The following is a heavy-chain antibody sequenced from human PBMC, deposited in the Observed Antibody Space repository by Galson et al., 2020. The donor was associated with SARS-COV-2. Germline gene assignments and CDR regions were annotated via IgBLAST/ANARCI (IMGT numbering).Heavy chain of an antibody. CDR1: GGSISSTPYY. Sequence: SETLSLTCTVSGGSISSTPYYWGWIRQPPGKGLEWIESLYYSGGPNYSPSRKSRVTMSVDTSKNQFSLKLSSVTAADTAIYFCARGERGYSYGSTFDHWGQGILVTVSS. V-gene: IGHV4-39*01. CDR3: ARGERGYSYGSTFDH. CDR2: LYYSGGP. J-gene: IGHJ4*02. D-gene: IGHD5-18*01.